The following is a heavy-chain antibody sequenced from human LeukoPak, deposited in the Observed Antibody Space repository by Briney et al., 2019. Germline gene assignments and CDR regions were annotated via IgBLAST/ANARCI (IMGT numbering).Heavy chain of an antibody. Sequence: SETLSLTCTVSGGSISSYYWSWIRQPPGKGLEWIRYIYYSGSTNYNPSLKSRVTISVDTSKNQFSLKLSSVTAADTAVYYCARLHYDYVWGYYYYMDVWGKGTTVTVSS. CDR2: IYYSGST. CDR3: ARLHYDYVWGYYYYMDV. CDR1: GGSISSYY. J-gene: IGHJ6*03. V-gene: IGHV4-59*01. D-gene: IGHD3-16*01.